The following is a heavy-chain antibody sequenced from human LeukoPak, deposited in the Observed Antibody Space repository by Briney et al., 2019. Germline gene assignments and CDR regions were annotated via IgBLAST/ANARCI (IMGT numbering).Heavy chain of an antibody. D-gene: IGHD3-3*01. Sequence: ASVKVSCKASGYTFTSYDINWVRQAPGQGLEWMGWMNPNSGNTVYAQKFQGRVTITRNTSISTAYMELSSLRSEDTAVYYCARDVYYDFWSGYYRGAFDIWGQGTMVTVSS. J-gene: IGHJ3*02. CDR1: GYTFTSYD. CDR2: MNPNSGNT. V-gene: IGHV1-8*03. CDR3: ARDVYYDFWSGYYRGAFDI.